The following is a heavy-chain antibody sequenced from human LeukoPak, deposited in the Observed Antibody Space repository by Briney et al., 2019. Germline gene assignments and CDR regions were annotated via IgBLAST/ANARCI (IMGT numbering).Heavy chain of an antibody. V-gene: IGHV3-30*02. CDR3: AKDSSRWFLDY. J-gene: IGHJ4*02. D-gene: IGHD4-23*01. CDR2: IRYDGNNK. CDR1: GFPFSDYV. Sequence: GGSLRLSCAASGFPFSDYVMHWVRQAPGKGLEWVSVIRYDGNNKYYADSVKGRFTISRDNSKNTLYLQMNSLRAEDTAVYYCAKDSSRWFLDYWGQGTLVTVSS.